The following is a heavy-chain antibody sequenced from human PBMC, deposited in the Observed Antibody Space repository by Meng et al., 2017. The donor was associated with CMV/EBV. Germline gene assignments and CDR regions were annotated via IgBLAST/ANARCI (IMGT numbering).Heavy chain of an antibody. D-gene: IGHD1-14*01. J-gene: IGHJ5*01. CDR1: GFTFSDYW. CDR3: VRDLVGNRDS. V-gene: IGHV3-74*03. Sequence: VRLVEAGGGLVRPGGSLRLSCADSGFTFSDYWMHWVRQAPGEGPVWVSRIDTDGTVTSYAESVRGRFTISRDNSKNTLYLQMNDLRAGDSGVYYCVRDLVGNRDSWGHGTLVTVSS. CDR2: IDTDGTVT.